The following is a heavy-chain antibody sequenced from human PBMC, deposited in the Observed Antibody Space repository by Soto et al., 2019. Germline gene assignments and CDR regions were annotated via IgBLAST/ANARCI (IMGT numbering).Heavy chain of an antibody. CDR2: IYWDDQK. D-gene: IGHD2-2*01. V-gene: IGHV2-5*02. CDR1: GFSFTTYGVG. CDR3: TKKGQYHDSSACGRDCYMDV. J-gene: IGHJ6*04. Sequence: QITLKESGPTLVKHTQTLTLTCTFSGFSFTTYGVGVGWIRQAPGKAPEWLALIYWDDQKTFRSSLESRLTITKDTSKDQVVLTITNMDPVYTATYYCTKKGQYHDSSACGRDCYMDVWGKGTTVIVSS.